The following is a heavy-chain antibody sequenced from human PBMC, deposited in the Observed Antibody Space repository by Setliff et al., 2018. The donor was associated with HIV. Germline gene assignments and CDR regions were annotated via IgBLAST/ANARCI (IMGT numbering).Heavy chain of an antibody. Sequence: LSLTCAVSGESFSGYSWNWIRQPPGKGLEWIGKIKHTGSTDYSPSFKSRVTLSVDTSENRFSLKLTSLTAADTAVYYCARGVYSRITMVRGITEPRGEYFDFWGQGILVTVSS. D-gene: IGHD3-10*01. CDR1: GESFSGYS. V-gene: IGHV4-34*01. CDR2: IKHTGST. J-gene: IGHJ4*02. CDR3: ARGVYSRITMVRGITEPRGEYFDF.